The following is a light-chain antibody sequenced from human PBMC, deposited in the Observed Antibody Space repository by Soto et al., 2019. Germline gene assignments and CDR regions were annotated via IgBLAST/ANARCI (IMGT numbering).Light chain of an antibody. CDR1: SSDVGGYDY. CDR3: SSYAGSNNYV. J-gene: IGLJ1*01. V-gene: IGLV2-8*01. CDR2: EVT. Sequence: QSALTQPPSASGSPGQSVTISCTGTSSDVGGYDYVSWCQQHPGKAPKLMIYEVTKRPSGVPDRFSGSKSGNTASLTVSGLQAEDEAYYYCSSYAGSNNYVFGTGTNLTVL.